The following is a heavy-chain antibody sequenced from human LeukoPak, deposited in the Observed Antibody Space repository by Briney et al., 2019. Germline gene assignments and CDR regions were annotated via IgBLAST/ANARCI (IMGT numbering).Heavy chain of an antibody. Sequence: GRSLRLSCAASGFTFSRYAMHWVRQTPGKGLEWVAVISYDGSDKYYADSVKGRFTISRDNSKNTLYLQMNSLRAEDTAVYYCAKDRLEWLLSSDYWGQGTLVTVSS. CDR3: AKDRLEWLLSSDY. V-gene: IGHV3-30-3*01. CDR1: GFTFSRYA. D-gene: IGHD3-3*01. J-gene: IGHJ4*02. CDR2: ISYDGSDK.